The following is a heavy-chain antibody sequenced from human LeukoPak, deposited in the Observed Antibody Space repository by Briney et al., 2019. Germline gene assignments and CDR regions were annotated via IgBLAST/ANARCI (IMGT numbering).Heavy chain of an antibody. CDR1: GFTFNIYW. V-gene: IGHV3-7*01. CDR3: ARDRWYYYDSSDYYHDAFDV. Sequence: GGSLRLSCAASGFTFNIYWMSWVRQTPGKGLEWVANINQDGSEKYYVDSVKGRFTISRDNARNSLYLQMNSLRAEDTAVYYCARDRWYYYDSSDYYHDAFDVWGQGTMVTVSS. J-gene: IGHJ3*01. D-gene: IGHD3-22*01. CDR2: INQDGSEK.